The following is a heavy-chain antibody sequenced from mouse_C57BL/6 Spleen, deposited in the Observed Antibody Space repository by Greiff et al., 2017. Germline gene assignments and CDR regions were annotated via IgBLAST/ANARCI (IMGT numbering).Heavy chain of an antibody. CDR2: INPNNGGT. CDR1: GYTFTDYY. D-gene: IGHD2-1*01. Sequence: EVQLQQSGPELVKPGASVKISCKASGYTFTDYYMNWVKQSHGKSLEWIGDINPNNGGTSYNQKFKGKATLTVDKSSSTAYMELRSLTSEDSAVYYCAREGNYPFAYWGQGTLSLSLQ. CDR3: AREGNYPFAY. J-gene: IGHJ3*01. V-gene: IGHV1-26*01.